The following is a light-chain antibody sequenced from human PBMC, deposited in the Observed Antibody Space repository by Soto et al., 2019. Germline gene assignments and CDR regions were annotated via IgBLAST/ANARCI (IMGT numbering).Light chain of an antibody. Sequence: QSALTQPASVSGSPGQSITISCSGTGDDIVGYNFVSWYQHHPGKAPKLIIYVVTHRPSGVSERFSGSKSGFTASLTISGLQPEDESHYYCASSTSISTYVFGTGTKVTVL. V-gene: IGLV2-14*01. CDR2: VVT. CDR3: ASSTSISTYV. CDR1: GDDIVGYNF. J-gene: IGLJ1*01.